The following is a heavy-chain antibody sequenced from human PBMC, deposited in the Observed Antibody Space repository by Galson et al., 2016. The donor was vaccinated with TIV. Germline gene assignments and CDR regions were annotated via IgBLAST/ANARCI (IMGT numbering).Heavy chain of an antibody. CDR2: MYVPGSS. V-gene: IGHV4-4*07. J-gene: IGHJ4*02. CDR1: GASISDYF. Sequence: LSLTCTVSGASISDYFWSWIRQSAGKGLEWVGRMYVPGSSSYNPSLESRVTMSADTSKNQFSLELSSVTAADTAVYYCARDYWVTYTDRPFFDFWGQGILATVSS. D-gene: IGHD2-21*02. CDR3: ARDYWVTYTDRPFFDF.